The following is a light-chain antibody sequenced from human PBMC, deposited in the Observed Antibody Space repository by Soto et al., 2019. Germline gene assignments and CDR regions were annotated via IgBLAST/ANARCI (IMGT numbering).Light chain of an antibody. Sequence: DVQMTQSPYSLSASVGDRVPITCRASQDINIYLAWFQQKPGKAPKSLIYHASTLQSGVPSKFSGSASGTEFTLTISSLQPEDSATYYCQQYNHHPLTFGGGTKVEIK. CDR1: QDINIY. V-gene: IGKV1-16*02. CDR2: HAS. CDR3: QQYNHHPLT. J-gene: IGKJ4*01.